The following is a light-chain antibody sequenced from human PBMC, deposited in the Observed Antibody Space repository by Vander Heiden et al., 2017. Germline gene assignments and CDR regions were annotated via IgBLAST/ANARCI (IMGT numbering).Light chain of an antibody. CDR2: AAS. V-gene: IGKV1-39*01. CDR3: QQSYSTPPWT. Sequence: DSQITQSPSSLSASVGDRVTITCRASQSISSYLNWYQQKPGKAPKLLIYAASSLQSGVPSRFSGSGSGTDFTLTISSLQPEDFATYYCQQSYSTPPWTFGQGTKVEIK. J-gene: IGKJ1*01. CDR1: QSISSY.